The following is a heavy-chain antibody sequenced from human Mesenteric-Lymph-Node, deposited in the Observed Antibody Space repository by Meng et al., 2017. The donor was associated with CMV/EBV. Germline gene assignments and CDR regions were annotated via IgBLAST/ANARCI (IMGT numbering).Heavy chain of an antibody. J-gene: IGHJ4*02. CDR2: INQDGSEK. CDR1: GFTFSDYW. CDR3: ASEPTGEYSSSSGAGDY. V-gene: IGHV3-7*01. Sequence: GGSLRLSCVASGFTFSDYWMSWVRQAPGKGLEWVANINQDGSEKYYVDSVRGRFTISRDNAKNSLYLQMNSLRAEDTAVYYCASEPTGEYSSSSGAGDYWGQGTLVTVSS. D-gene: IGHD6-6*01.